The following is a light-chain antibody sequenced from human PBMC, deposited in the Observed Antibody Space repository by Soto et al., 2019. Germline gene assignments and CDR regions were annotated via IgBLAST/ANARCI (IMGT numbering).Light chain of an antibody. J-gene: IGKJ2*02. CDR2: PAS. V-gene: IGKV1-9*01. CDR1: QDISSY. Sequence: DTQLTQSPSFLSASVGDRITITCRASQDISSYLAWLQQKPGKAPKLLIYPASTLQSGVPSRFSGSGSGTEFTRTIASLQPEDFASYYGPQINKYACAFGLGTKLDIK. CDR3: PQINKYACA.